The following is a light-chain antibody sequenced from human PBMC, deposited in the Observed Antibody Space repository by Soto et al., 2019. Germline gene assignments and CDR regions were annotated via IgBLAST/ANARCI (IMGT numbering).Light chain of an antibody. CDR3: SSYTSSNTYV. CDR2: AVS. Sequence: QSVLAQPASVSGSPGQSITISCTGTSSDVGSYNYVSWYQQHPGKAPNLIIYAVSHRPSGVSNRFSASKSGNTASLAISGLQADDEADYYCSSYTSSNTYVFXTGTKVTVL. J-gene: IGLJ1*01. CDR1: SSDVGSYNY. V-gene: IGLV2-14*01.